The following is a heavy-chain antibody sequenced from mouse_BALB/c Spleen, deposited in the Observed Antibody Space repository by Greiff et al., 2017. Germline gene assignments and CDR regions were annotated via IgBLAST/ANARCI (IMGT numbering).Heavy chain of an antibody. J-gene: IGHJ3*01. CDR3: ARENWFAY. CDR2: ISYSGST. V-gene: IGHV3-2*02. CDR1: GYSITSDYA. Sequence: EVKLQESGPGLVKPSQSLSLTCTVTGYSITSDYAWNWIRQFPGNILEWMGYISYSGSTSYNPSLKSRISITRDTSKNQFFLQLNSVTTEDTATYYCARENWFAYWGQGTLVTVSA.